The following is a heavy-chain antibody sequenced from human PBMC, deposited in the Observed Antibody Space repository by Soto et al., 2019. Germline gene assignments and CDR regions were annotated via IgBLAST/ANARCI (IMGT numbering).Heavy chain of an antibody. CDR2: IRSKDYGGTA. J-gene: IGHJ6*02. CDR3: TRAGIDKTGTTHYYYGMDV. CDR1: GFTFRDHA. V-gene: IGHV3-49*04. Sequence: PGGSLRLSCTTSGFTFRDHAMSWVRQAPGKGLEWVGFIRSKDYGGTADYAASVRGRFTFSRDDSRSIAYLQMNGLKTEDTAVYYCTRAGIDKTGTTHYYYGMDVWGQGTTVTVS. D-gene: IGHD1-1*01.